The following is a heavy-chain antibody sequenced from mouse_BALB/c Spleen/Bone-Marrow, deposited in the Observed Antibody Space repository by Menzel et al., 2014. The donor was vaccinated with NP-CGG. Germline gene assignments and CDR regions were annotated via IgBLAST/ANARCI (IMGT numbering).Heavy chain of an antibody. CDR3: ARYWDAY. Sequence: QVQLKESWAELAKPGASVKMSCKVSDYTFTSYWIHWVKQRPGQGLEWIGYIDPRTANTEYSQKFKDKATLTADKSSSTAYMQLSSLTSEDSAVYYCARYWDAYWGQGTLVTVSA. D-gene: IGHD4-1*01. J-gene: IGHJ3*01. CDR2: IDPRTANT. CDR1: DYTFTSYW. V-gene: IGHV1-4*01.